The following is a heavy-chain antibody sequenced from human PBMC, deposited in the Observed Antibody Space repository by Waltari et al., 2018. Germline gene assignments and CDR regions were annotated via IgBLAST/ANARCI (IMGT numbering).Heavy chain of an antibody. CDR3: AKDGWSSSHTGHYYYYMDV. V-gene: IGHV3-9*01. D-gene: IGHD6-13*01. CDR2: ISWNSGSI. CDR1: GFTFDDYA. Sequence: EVQLVESGGGLVQPGRSLRLSCAASGFTFDDYAMHWVRQAPGKGLEWVSGISWNSGSIGYADSVQCRFTISRDNAKNSLYLQMNSLRAEDTALYYCAKDGWSSSHTGHYYYYMDVWGKGTTVTVSS. J-gene: IGHJ6*03.